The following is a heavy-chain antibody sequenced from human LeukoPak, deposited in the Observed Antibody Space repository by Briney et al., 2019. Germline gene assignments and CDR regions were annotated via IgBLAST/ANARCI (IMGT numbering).Heavy chain of an antibody. J-gene: IGHJ4*02. Sequence: GGSLRLSCTASGFTFGDYAMSWVRQAPGKGLEWVGFIRSKAYGGTTEYAASVKGRFTISRGDSKSIAYLQMNSLKTEDTAVYYCTLFSSGRKTQPFDYWGQGTLVTVSS. CDR3: TLFSSGRKTQPFDY. D-gene: IGHD3-22*01. CDR1: GFTFGDYA. V-gene: IGHV3-49*04. CDR2: IRSKAYGGTT.